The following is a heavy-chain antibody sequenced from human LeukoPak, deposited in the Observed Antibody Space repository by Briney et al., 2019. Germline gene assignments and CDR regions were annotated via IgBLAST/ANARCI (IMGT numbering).Heavy chain of an antibody. J-gene: IGHJ1*01. V-gene: IGHV4-59*12. CDR2: IYYSGST. Sequence: PSETLSLTCTVSGGSISSYYWSWIRQPPGKGLEWIGYIYYSGSTNYNPSLKSRVTISVDTSKNQFSLKLSSVTAADTAVYYCARGARKYYDFWSGYLYFQHWGQGTLVTVSS. CDR1: GGSISSYY. D-gene: IGHD3-3*01. CDR3: ARGARKYYDFWSGYLYFQH.